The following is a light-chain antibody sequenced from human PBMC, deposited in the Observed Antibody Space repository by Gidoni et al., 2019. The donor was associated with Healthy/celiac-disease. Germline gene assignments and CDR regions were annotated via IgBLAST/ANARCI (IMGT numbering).Light chain of an antibody. V-gene: IGKV1-9*01. CDR3: QQLNSYPPWT. Sequence: DIQLTQSPSFLSASVGDRVTITCRASQGISSYLAWYQQKTGKAPKLLIYAESTLQSGVPSRFSGSGSGTEFTLTISSLQPEDFATYYCQQLNSYPPWTFGQGTKVEIK. J-gene: IGKJ1*01. CDR1: QGISSY. CDR2: AES.